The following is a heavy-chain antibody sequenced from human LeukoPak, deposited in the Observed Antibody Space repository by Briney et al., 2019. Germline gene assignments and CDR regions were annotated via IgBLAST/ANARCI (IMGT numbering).Heavy chain of an antibody. J-gene: IGHJ6*03. D-gene: IGHD3-16*01. CDR2: INPNSGGT. Sequence: ASVKVSCKASGYTFTRYYMHWVRQAPGQGLEWMGWINPNSGGTNYAQKFQGRVTMTRDTSISTAYMELSRLRSDDTAVYYCARGGRIVYEHYYMDVWGKGTTVTVSS. CDR3: ARGGRIVYEHYYMDV. V-gene: IGHV1-2*02. CDR1: GYTFTRYY.